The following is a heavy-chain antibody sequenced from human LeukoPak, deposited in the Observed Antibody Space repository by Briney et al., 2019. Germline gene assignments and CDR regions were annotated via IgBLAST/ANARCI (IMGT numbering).Heavy chain of an antibody. Sequence: GASGKVSCKASGYTFTDYDINWVRQATGQGLEWMGWMNPNSDNTGYAQKFQGRVTITRNTSINTAYMELSSLRSEDTAVYYCARRSGWASFDYWGQGTLVTVSS. CDR2: MNPNSDNT. D-gene: IGHD6-19*01. V-gene: IGHV1-8*02. CDR1: GYTFTDYD. CDR3: ARRSGWASFDY. J-gene: IGHJ4*02.